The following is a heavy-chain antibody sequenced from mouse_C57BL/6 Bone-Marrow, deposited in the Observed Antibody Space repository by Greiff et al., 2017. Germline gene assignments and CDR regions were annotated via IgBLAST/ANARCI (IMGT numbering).Heavy chain of an antibody. Sequence: VQLQQSGAELMKPGASVKLSCKASGYTFTSYWMHWVKQRPGQGLEWIGMIHPNSGSTNYNEKFKSKATLTVDKSSSTAYMQLSSLTSEDSAVYYCARGGRNRYFDVWGTGTTVTVSS. D-gene: IGHD3-3*01. CDR1: GYTFTSYW. J-gene: IGHJ1*03. V-gene: IGHV1-64*01. CDR2: IHPNSGST. CDR3: ARGGRNRYFDV.